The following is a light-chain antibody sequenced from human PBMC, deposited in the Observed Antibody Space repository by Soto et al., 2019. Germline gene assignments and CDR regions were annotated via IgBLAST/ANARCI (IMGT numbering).Light chain of an antibody. CDR1: SSDVGGYNY. CDR3: SSYTSSNTLV. Sequence: QSALTQPASVSGSPGQSITISCTGTSSDVGGYNYVSWYQQHPGKAPKLMIYEVSNRPSGVSNRFSGSKSGNTASLTISGLQAEDEADYYCSSYTSSNTLVFATGTKLTVL. V-gene: IGLV2-14*01. CDR2: EVS. J-gene: IGLJ1*01.